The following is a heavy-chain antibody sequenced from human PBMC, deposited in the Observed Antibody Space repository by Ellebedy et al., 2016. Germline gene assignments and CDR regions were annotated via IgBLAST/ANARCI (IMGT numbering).Heavy chain of an antibody. J-gene: IGHJ6*03. Sequence: ASVKVSXKASGYTFTSYDINWVRQATGQGLEWMGWMNPNSGNTGYAQKFQGRVTMTRNTSISTAYMELSRLRSDDTAVYYCARDPGELEPLGYYMDVWGKGTTVTVSS. CDR2: MNPNSGNT. CDR1: GYTFTSYD. D-gene: IGHD1-1*01. V-gene: IGHV1-8*01. CDR3: ARDPGELEPLGYYMDV.